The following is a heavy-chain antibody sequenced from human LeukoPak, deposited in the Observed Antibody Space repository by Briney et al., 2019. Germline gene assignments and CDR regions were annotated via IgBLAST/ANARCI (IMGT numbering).Heavy chain of an antibody. CDR2: IIPILGIA. V-gene: IGHV1-69*04. Sequence: ASVKVSCKASGGTFSSYAISWVRQAPGQGLEWMGRIIPILGIANYAQKFQGRVTVTADKSTSTAYMELSSLRSEDTAVYYCARYGSGSDVWGQGTTVTVSS. D-gene: IGHD3-10*01. CDR1: GGTFSSYA. CDR3: ARYGSGSDV. J-gene: IGHJ6*02.